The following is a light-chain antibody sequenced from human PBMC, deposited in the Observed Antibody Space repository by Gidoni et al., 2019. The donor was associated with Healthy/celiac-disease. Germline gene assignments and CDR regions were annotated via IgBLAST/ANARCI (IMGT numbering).Light chain of an antibody. Sequence: PGQSITSSCTGTSSDVGGYNYVSWYQQHPGKAPKLMIYDVSNRPSGVSNRFSGSKSVNTASLTISGLQAEDEADYYSSSYTSSSVVFGGGTKLTVL. V-gene: IGLV2-14*04. CDR1: SSDVGGYNY. CDR2: DVS. J-gene: IGLJ2*01. CDR3: SSYTSSSVV.